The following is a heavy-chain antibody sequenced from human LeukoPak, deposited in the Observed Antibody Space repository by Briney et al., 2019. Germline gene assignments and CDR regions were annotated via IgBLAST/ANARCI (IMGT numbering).Heavy chain of an antibody. CDR3: ARDPDPLEGMPDGY. CDR2: ISSSSSYI. J-gene: IGHJ4*02. V-gene: IGHV3-21*01. D-gene: IGHD5-24*01. Sequence: GGSLRLSCAASGFTFSSYSMNWVRQAPGKGLEWVSSISSSSSYIYYADSVKGRFTISRDNAKNSLYLQMNSLRDEDTAVYYCARDPDPLEGMPDGYWGQGTLVTVSS. CDR1: GFTFSSYS.